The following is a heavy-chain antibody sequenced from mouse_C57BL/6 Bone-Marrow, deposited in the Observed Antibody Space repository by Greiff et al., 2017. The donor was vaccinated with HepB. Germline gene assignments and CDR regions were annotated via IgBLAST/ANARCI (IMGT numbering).Heavy chain of an antibody. J-gene: IGHJ2*01. CDR1: GYAFSSSW. D-gene: IGHD2-3*01. CDR2: IYPGDGDT. Sequence: QVQLQQSGPELVKPGASVKISCKASGYAFSSSWMNWVKQRPGKGLEWIGRIYPGDGDTNYNGKFKGKATLTADKSSSTAYMQLSSLTSEASSVYFCARLDGYDFDYWGQGTTLTVSS. CDR3: ARLDGYDFDY. V-gene: IGHV1-82*01.